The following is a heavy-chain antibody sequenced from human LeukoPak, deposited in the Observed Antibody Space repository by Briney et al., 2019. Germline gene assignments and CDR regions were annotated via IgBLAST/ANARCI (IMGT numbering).Heavy chain of an antibody. CDR2: ISGSGGST. Sequence: GGSLRLSCAASGFTFSSYAMSWVRQAPGKGLEWVSAISGSGGSTYYADSVKGRFTISRDNSKNTLYLQMNSLRAEDTAVYYCAKDLWPSTHIVVELGFDYWGQGTLVTVSS. CDR1: GFTFSSYA. CDR3: AKDLWPSTHIVVELGFDY. V-gene: IGHV3-23*01. J-gene: IGHJ4*02. D-gene: IGHD2-21*01.